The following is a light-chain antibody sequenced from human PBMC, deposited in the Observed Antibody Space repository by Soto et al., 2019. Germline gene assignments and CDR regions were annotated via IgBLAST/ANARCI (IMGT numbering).Light chain of an antibody. CDR3: QQYSNWPPVYT. V-gene: IGKV3-20*01. Sequence: EIVLTQSPGTLSLSPGERATLSCRASQSVSNSYLAWHQQKPGQAPRLLIYGASSRATGIPDRFSGSGSGTDFTLTISSLQSEDFALYYCQQYSNWPPVYTFGQGTKVDIK. CDR2: GAS. CDR1: QSVSNSY. J-gene: IGKJ2*01.